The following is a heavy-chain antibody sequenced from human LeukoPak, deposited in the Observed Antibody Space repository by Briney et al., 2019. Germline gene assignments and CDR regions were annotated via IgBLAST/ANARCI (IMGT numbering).Heavy chain of an antibody. J-gene: IGHJ4*02. Sequence: SETLSLTCTVSGASISNYFWTWIRQPAGKGLEWIGRIYTSGSTNYNPSLKSRVTISVDTSKNQFSLKLSSVTAADTAVYYCARTRFDYGDYAGYFDYWGQGTLVTVSS. V-gene: IGHV4-4*07. CDR1: GASISNYF. CDR3: ARTRFDYGDYAGYFDY. D-gene: IGHD4-17*01. CDR2: IYTSGST.